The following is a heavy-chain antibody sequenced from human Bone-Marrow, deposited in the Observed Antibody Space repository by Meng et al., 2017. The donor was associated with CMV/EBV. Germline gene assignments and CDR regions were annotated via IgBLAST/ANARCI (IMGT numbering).Heavy chain of an antibody. V-gene: IGHV3-30-3*01. D-gene: IGHD3-10*01. CDR2: ISYDGSNK. CDR1: GFTFSSYA. CDR3: ARDSHYYGSGSYVSYYYYYYGMDV. Sequence: GESLKISCAASGFTFSSYAMHWVRQAPGKGLEWVAVISYDGSNKYYADSVKGRFTISRDNSKNTLYLQMNSLRAEDTAVYYCARDSHYYGSGSYVSYYYYYYGMDVWGQGTTVTVYS. J-gene: IGHJ6*01.